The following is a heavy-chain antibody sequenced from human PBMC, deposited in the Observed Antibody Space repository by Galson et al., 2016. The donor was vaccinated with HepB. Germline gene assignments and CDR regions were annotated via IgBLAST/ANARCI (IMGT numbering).Heavy chain of an antibody. V-gene: IGHV3-33*01. Sequence: SLRLSCAASGFTFKEYTMHWVRQAPGKGLEWVAVIWYDGSNTYYADSVKGRFTISRDNSKNMLYLQMDSLNSEDTAVYFCTRVNYADGRTHLHYWGQGTLVTVSS. D-gene: IGHD4-17*01. CDR2: IWYDGSNT. CDR3: TRVNYADGRTHLHY. CDR1: GFTFKEYT. J-gene: IGHJ4*02.